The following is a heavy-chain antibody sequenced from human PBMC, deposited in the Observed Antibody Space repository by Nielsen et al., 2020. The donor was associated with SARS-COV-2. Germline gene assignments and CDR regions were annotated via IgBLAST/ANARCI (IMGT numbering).Heavy chain of an antibody. CDR3: AKEGTELRSLEWPNFYFFMDV. D-gene: IGHD3-3*01. J-gene: IGHJ6*03. CDR2: ISGSGGST. Sequence: WIRQPPGKGLEWVSAISGSGGSTYYADSVKGRFTISRDNSKNTLYLQMNSLSAEDTAVYYCAKEGTELRSLEWPNFYFFMDVWGKGTTVTVSS. V-gene: IGHV3-23*01.